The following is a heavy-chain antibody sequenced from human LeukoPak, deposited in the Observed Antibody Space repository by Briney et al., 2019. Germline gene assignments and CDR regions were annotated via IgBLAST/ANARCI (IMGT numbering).Heavy chain of an antibody. J-gene: IGHJ4*02. CDR3: ARAVGVTTALFDY. CDR1: GGSISRSSYY. D-gene: IGHD1-26*01. V-gene: IGHV4-39*07. CDR2: IYYRGST. Sequence: SETLSLTCTVSGGSISRSSYYWGWIRQTLGKGLEWIGSIYYRGSTYYKSSLKSRVTISLDTSKNQFSLNLTSVTAADTAVYYCARAVGVTTALFDYWGLGTLVTVSS.